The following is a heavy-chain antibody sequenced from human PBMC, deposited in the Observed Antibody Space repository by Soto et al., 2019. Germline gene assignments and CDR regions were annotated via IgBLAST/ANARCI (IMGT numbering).Heavy chain of an antibody. D-gene: IGHD2-8*02. CDR2: SNYGGSA. CDR1: GASISSGDYY. Sequence: QVQLQESGPGLVKPSQTLSLTCTVSGASISSGDYYWTWIRQPPGKGLEWIGYSNYGGSADYNPSLXXLITISVDTSKNQFSLRLSSVTAADTAVYYCARAVTVAFDIWGQGTMVTVSS. CDR3: ARAVTVAFDI. J-gene: IGHJ3*02. V-gene: IGHV4-30-4*01.